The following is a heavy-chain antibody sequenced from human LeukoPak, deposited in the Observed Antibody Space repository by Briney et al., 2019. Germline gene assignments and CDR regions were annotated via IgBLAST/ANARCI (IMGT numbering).Heavy chain of an antibody. J-gene: IGHJ5*02. Sequence: GRSLRLSCAASGFTFSSYGMHWVRQAPGKGLEWVAVISDDGNDKYYANSVKGRFTISRDNSKNSLCLQMDRLTAADTAMYYCAEALSPSPIGFLLSFVPWGQGTLV. D-gene: IGHD3-16*02. V-gene: IGHV3-30*18. CDR1: GFTFSSYG. CDR3: AEALSPSPIGFLLSFVP. CDR2: ISDDGNDK.